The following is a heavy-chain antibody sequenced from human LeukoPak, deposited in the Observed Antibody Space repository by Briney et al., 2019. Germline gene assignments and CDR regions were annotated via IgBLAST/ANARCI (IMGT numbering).Heavy chain of an antibody. D-gene: IGHD2-2*03. CDR1: GFTFNTYW. CDR3: ARDSDWILFDY. CDR2: VNREGTTT. V-gene: IGHV3-74*03. Sequence: GGSLRLSCAASGFTFNTYWLHWVRQAPGKGLVWVARVNREGTTTAYADSVKGRFIISRDNSKNTLYLQMNNLRAEDTAVYYCARDSDWILFDYGGQGTPVTVSS. J-gene: IGHJ4*02.